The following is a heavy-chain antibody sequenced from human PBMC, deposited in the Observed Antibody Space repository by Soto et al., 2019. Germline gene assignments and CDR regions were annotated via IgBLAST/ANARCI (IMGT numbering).Heavy chain of an antibody. CDR3: ARHWWSSGSYLVFDS. V-gene: IGHV4-59*08. CDR1: GASTGGYY. Sequence: QVQLQESRPGLLKPSETLSLTCTISGASTGGYYWSWIRQSPGRGLEWIGYVFSSGSTNYSPSLQSRVAISIDTSKRQFFLKLSSVTAADTALYYCARHWWSSGSYLVFDSWGQGTQVTVSS. J-gene: IGHJ4*02. D-gene: IGHD6-19*01. CDR2: VFSSGST.